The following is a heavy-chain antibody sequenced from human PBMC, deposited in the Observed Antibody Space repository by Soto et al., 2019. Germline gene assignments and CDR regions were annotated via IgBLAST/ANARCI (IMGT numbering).Heavy chain of an antibody. J-gene: IGHJ5*02. V-gene: IGHV4-31*03. Sequence: SETLSLTCTVSGGSISSGGYYWSWIRQHPGKGLEWIGYIYYSGSTYYNPSLKSRVTISVDTSKNQFSLKLSSVTAADTAVYYCARELRYCSGVELGGRTTQKKCPHLANWFDPWGQGTLVTVSS. D-gene: IGHD2-15*01. CDR1: GGSISSGGYY. CDR2: IYYSGST. CDR3: ARELRYCSGVELGGRTTQKKCPHLANWFDP.